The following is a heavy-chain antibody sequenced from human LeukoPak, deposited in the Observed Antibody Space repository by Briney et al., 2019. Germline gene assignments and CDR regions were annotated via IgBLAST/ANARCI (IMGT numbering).Heavy chain of an antibody. Sequence: ASMKVSCKASGYTFTGYYMHWVRQAPGQGLEWMGRINPNSGGTNYAQKFQGRVTMTRDTSISTAYMELSRLRSDDTAVYYCARDEKGGYNNRWGQGTLVTVSS. D-gene: IGHD5-24*01. V-gene: IGHV1-2*06. CDR3: ARDEKGGYNNR. CDR2: INPNSGGT. CDR1: GYTFTGYY. J-gene: IGHJ4*02.